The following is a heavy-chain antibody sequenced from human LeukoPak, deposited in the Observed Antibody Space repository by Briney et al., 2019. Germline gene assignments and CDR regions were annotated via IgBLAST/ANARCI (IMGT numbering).Heavy chain of an antibody. J-gene: IGHJ6*03. V-gene: IGHV3-7*01. CDR1: GFTFSSYW. CDR2: IKQDGSEK. D-gene: IGHD3-10*01. CDR3: AKGAFRDQVQGYYYMDV. Sequence: GGSLRLSCAASGFTFSSYWMSWVRQAPGKGLEWVANIKQDGSEKYYVDSVKGRFIISRDNAKDSLYLQMNSLRAEDTAVYYCAKGAFRDQVQGYYYMDVWGKGTTVTVSS.